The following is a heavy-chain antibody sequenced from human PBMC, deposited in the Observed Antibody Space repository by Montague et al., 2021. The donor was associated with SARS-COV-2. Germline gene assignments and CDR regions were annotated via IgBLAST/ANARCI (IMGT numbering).Heavy chain of an antibody. CDR1: GGSISSYY. J-gene: IGHJ5*02. D-gene: IGHD1-20*01. CDR2: IFHSGII. CDR3: ARTEYNWNDWFDP. V-gene: IGHV4-59*13. Sequence: SETLSLTCSVSGGSISSYYWSWIQQSPGKGLEWIGYIFHSGIIXXXPSXKSRVTISVDMSKNQFSLQLNSVTAADSAVYYCARTEYNWNDWFDPWGQGTLVTVSS.